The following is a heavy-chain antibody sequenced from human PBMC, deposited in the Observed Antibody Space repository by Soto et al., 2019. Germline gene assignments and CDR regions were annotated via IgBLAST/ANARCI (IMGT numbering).Heavy chain of an antibody. CDR1: GDSMTTVGYY. Sequence: QVQLQESGPWLVQPSQTLSLTCTVSGDSMTTVGYYWTWMRQHPGQGLEWIGFISYSGSTYYSSSLKGRVAISSDTSKNQFALKLNAVTAADTAVYYCTRGDYWGQGTMVTVSS. V-gene: IGHV4-31*03. CDR2: ISYSGST. J-gene: IGHJ4*02. CDR3: TRGDY.